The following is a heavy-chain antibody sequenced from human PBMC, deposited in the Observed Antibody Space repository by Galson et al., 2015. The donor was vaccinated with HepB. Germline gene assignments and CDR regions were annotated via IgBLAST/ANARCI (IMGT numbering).Heavy chain of an antibody. J-gene: IGHJ4*02. CDR1: GYTFTDYY. CDR2: INPNSGGT. CDR3: TCVNYTPIDQPDPFDY. D-gene: IGHD5-24*01. V-gene: IGHV1-2*02. Sequence: SVKVSCKASGYTFTDYYMHWVRQAPGQGLEWMGWINPNSGGTNYAQKFQGRVTVTSDTSITTAYMELSRLKSDDTAVYYCTCVNYTPIDQPDPFDYWGQGTLVVVSS.